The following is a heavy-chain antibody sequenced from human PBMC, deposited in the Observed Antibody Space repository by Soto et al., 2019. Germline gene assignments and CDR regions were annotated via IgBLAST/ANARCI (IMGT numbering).Heavy chain of an antibody. Sequence: VFGGTFGDHCCRWIRQPTGKGLEWIGEINHSGSTNYNPSLKSRVTISVDTSKNQFSLKLSSVTAADTAVYYCARRSGYFRGQRWFDPWGQGTLVTVSS. CDR3: ARRSGYFRGQRWFDP. D-gene: IGHD3-22*01. J-gene: IGHJ5*02. CDR2: INHSGST. CDR1: GGTFGDHC. V-gene: IGHV4-34*01.